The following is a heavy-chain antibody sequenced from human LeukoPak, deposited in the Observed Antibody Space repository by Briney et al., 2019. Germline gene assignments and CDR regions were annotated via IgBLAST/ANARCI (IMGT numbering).Heavy chain of an antibody. CDR1: GYTFTSYY. J-gene: IGHJ4*02. Sequence: ASVKVSCKASGYTFTSYYMHWVRQAPGQGLEWMGIINPNSGATNYAQKFQGRVTMTRDTSISTAYMGLTSDDTAVYYCARAAESGPLSRDWSPYDYWGQGTLVTVSS. CDR2: INPNSGAT. D-gene: IGHD3-9*01. V-gene: IGHV1-2*02. CDR3: ARAAESGPLSRDWSPYDY.